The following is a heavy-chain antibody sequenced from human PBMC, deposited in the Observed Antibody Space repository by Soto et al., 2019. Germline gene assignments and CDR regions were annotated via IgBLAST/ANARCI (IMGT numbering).Heavy chain of an antibody. V-gene: IGHV1-3*05. Sequence: QVQLVQSGAEEKKPGASVKVSCKASGYTFTSYAMHWVRQAPGQRLEWMGWINAGNGNTKYSQKFQGRVTITRDTSASTVYMELSSLRSEDTAVYYCAGGWWEVRPQDWFDPWGQGTLVTVSS. CDR1: GYTFTSYA. CDR2: INAGNGNT. CDR3: AGGWWEVRPQDWFDP. J-gene: IGHJ5*02. D-gene: IGHD1-26*01.